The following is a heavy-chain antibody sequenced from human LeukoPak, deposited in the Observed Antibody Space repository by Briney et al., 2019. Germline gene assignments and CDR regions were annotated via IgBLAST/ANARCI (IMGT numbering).Heavy chain of an antibody. D-gene: IGHD3-10*01. CDR3: ATGRITMVRGVRNWFDP. V-gene: IGHV1-24*01. J-gene: IGHJ5*02. CDR1: GYTLTELS. CDR2: FDPEDGET. Sequence: GASVKVSCKVSGYTLTELSMHWVRQAPRKGVEWMGGFDPEDGETIYAQKFQGRVTMTEDTSTDTAYVELSSLRSEDTAVYYCATGRITMVRGVRNWFDPWGQGTLVTVSS.